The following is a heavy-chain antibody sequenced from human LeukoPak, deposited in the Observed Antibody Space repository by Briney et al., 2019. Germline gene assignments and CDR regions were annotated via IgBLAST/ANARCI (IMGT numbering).Heavy chain of an antibody. CDR1: GFTFDDYA. V-gene: IGHV3-9*01. J-gene: IGHJ4*02. CDR3: AKDVYSYAFAIDN. Sequence: GGSLRLSCAASGFTFDDYAMHWVRQAPGKGLEWVSGISWTTGSIAYADSAKGRFTISRDNAKNSLYLQMNSLRPEDTAFYYCAKDVYSYAFAIDNWGQGTLVTVSS. CDR2: ISWTTGSI. D-gene: IGHD5-18*01.